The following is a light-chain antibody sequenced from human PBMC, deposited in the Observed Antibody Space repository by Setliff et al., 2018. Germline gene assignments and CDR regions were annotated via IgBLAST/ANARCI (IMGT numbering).Light chain of an antibody. CDR2: EVS. J-gene: IGLJ1*01. CDR1: SSDVGAYSH. V-gene: IGLV2-14*01. CDR3: QSYDTSLSAYV. Sequence: ALTQPASVSWSPGQSITISCAGTSSDVGAYSHVSWYQQYPGKAPKLMISEVSNRPSGVSYRFSGSKSGNTASLTISGLQAEDEADYYCQSYDTSLSAYVFGTGTKVTVL.